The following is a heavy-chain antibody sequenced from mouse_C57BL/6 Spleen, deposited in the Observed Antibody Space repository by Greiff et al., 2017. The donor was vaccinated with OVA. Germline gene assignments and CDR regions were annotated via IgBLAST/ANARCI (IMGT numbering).Heavy chain of an antibody. V-gene: IGHV1-52*01. J-gene: IGHJ4*01. CDR1: GYTFTSYW. Sequence: QVQLQQPGAELVRPGSSVKLSCKASGYTFTSYWMHWVKQRPIQGLEWIGNIDPSDSETHYNQKFKVKATLTVDKSSSTAYMQLSSLTSEDSAVNYCARRTSPYAMDYWGQGTSVTVSS. CDR3: ARRTSPYAMDY. D-gene: IGHD6-1*01. CDR2: IDPSDSET.